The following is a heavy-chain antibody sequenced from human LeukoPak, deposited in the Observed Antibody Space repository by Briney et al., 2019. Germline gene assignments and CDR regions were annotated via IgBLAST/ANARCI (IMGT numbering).Heavy chain of an antibody. D-gene: IGHD1-26*01. CDR1: GFTFASYS. V-gene: IGHV3-74*01. J-gene: IGHJ5*02. Sequence: GGSLRLSCAASGFTFASYSMNWVRQAPGKGLEWVSVMKPDGSTTIYADSVKGRFTISRDNAKSTLYLQMSGLRAEDTAVYYCAKEPGGSSPAWGQGTLVTVSS. CDR2: MKPDGSTT. CDR3: AKEPGGSSPA.